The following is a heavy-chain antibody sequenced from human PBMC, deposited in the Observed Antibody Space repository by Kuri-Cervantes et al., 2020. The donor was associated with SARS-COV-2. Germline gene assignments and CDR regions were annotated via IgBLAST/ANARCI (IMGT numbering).Heavy chain of an antibody. CDR2: INSDGSST. J-gene: IGHJ4*02. CDR3: ARQGEADIAAPLRWFDY. V-gene: IGHV3-74*01. Sequence: GESLKISCAASGFTFSSYWMHWVRQAPGKGLVWVSRINSDGSSTYYADSVKGRFTISRDNAKNSLYLQMNSLRAEDTAVYYCARQGEADIAAPLRWFDYWGQGTLVTVSS. CDR1: GFTFSSYW. D-gene: IGHD6-6*01.